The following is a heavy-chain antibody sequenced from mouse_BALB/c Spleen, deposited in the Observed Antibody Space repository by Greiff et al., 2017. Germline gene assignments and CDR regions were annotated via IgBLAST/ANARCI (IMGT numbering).Heavy chain of an antibody. V-gene: IGHV3-6*02. CDR2: ISYDGSN. D-gene: IGHD5-5*01. Sequence: EVKLMESGPGLVKPSQSLSLTCSVTGYSITSGYYWNWIRQFPGNKLEWMGYISYDGSNNYNPSLKNRISITRDTSKNQFFLKLNSVTTEDTATYYCARDYPLDYWGQGTTLTVSS. J-gene: IGHJ2*01. CDR3: ARDYPLDY. CDR1: GYSITSGYY.